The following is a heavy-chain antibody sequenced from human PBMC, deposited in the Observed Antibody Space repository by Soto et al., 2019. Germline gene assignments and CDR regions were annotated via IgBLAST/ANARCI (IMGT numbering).Heavy chain of an antibody. CDR1: GYSISSGYY. J-gene: IGHJ4*02. Sequence: SETLSLTCAVSGYSISSGYYWGWIRQPPGKGLEWIGSIYHSGSTYYNPSLKSRVTISVDTSKNQFSLKLSSVTAADTAVYYCARDPPDGYKLFDYWGQGTLVTVS. V-gene: IGHV4-38-2*02. CDR3: ARDPPDGYKLFDY. D-gene: IGHD5-12*01. CDR2: IYHSGST.